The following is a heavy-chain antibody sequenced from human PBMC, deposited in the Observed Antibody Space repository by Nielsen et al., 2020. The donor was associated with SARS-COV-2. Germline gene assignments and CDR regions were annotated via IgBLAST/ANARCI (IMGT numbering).Heavy chain of an antibody. Sequence: GGSLRLSCAASGFTFSTYAMHWVRQAPGKGLEWVAVISYDGSEKYFADSVKGRFTISRDNSKNTLYLQLNSLRAEDTAVFYCAKISGSQRHYFDFWGQGALVTVSS. J-gene: IGHJ4*02. CDR3: AKISGSQRHYFDF. CDR1: GFTFSTYA. V-gene: IGHV3-30-3*01. CDR2: ISYDGSEK. D-gene: IGHD1-26*01.